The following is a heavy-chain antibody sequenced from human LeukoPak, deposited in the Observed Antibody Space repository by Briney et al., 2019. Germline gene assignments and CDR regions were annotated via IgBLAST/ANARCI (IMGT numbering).Heavy chain of an antibody. CDR3: VRGSGWFFGL. Sequence: PGGSLRLSCAASQFSISYDWMHWVRQAPGKGLEWVASIKEDVRDIHYLDSVKGRFSISRDNAKNSLYLEMNTLRAEDTAVYYCVRGSGWFFGLWGQGSLVTVSS. D-gene: IGHD6-19*01. CDR2: IKEDVRDI. CDR1: QFSISYDW. J-gene: IGHJ4*02. V-gene: IGHV3-7*01.